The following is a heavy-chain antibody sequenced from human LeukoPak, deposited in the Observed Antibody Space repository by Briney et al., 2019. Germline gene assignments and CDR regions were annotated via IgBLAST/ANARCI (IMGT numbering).Heavy chain of an antibody. CDR1: GFTFSSSA. D-gene: IGHD6-19*01. CDR2: IRSKANSYAT. Sequence: PGGSLRLSCAASGFTFSSSAMHWVRRASGKGLEWVGRIRSKANSYATAYAASVKGRFTIPRDDSKNTAYLQMNSLKTEDTAVYYCTSSSGWSDFDYWGQGTLVTVSS. J-gene: IGHJ4*02. CDR3: TSSSGWSDFDY. V-gene: IGHV3-73*01.